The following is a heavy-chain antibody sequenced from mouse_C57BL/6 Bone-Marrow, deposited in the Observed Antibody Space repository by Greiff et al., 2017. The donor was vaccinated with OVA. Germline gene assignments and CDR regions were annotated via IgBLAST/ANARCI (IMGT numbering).Heavy chain of an antibody. D-gene: IGHD2-12*01. J-gene: IGHJ4*01. CDR3: ARLRPMDY. CDR2: IYPGDGDT. CDR1: GYAFSSSW. V-gene: IGHV1-82*01. Sequence: QVQLKESGPELVKPGASVKISCKASGYAFSSSWMTWVKQRPGKGLEWIGRIYPGDGDTNYNGKFKGKATLTADKSSSTAYMQLSILTSEDSAVYFCARLRPMDYWGQGTSVTVSS.